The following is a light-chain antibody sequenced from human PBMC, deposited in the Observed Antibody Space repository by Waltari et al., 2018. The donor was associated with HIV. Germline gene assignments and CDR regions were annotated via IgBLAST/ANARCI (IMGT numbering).Light chain of an antibody. J-gene: IGLJ2*01. Sequence: QSVLTQSPSASGTPGQRVTIPCSGSISNIGGNTVRWYQHLPGTAPNLLIYSNNQRPSGVPGRFSGSKSGTSASLAISGLQSEDEADYYCAAWDANLNGRLFGGGTKLTVL. V-gene: IGLV1-44*01. CDR2: SNN. CDR3: AAWDANLNGRL. CDR1: ISNIGGNT.